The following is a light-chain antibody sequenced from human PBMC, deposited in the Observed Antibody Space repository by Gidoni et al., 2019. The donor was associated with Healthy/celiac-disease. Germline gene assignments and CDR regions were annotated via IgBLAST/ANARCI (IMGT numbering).Light chain of an antibody. J-gene: IGKJ4*01. Sequence: DIQMTQSPSSLSASVGDRVTITCRASQSISTFLNWYQQRPGKAPKLLIYGGSSLQSGVPSRFSGSGSGTDFTLTISILQPEDFATYYCQQSYSLPLTFGGGTKVEIK. CDR3: QQSYSLPLT. CDR1: QSISTF. CDR2: GGS. V-gene: IGKV1-39*01.